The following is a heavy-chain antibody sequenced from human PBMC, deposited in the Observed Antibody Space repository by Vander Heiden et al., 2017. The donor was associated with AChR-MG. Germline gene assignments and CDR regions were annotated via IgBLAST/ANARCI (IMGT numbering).Heavy chain of an antibody. V-gene: IGHV3-7*01. CDR1: GFTFSRYW. CDR2: IKQDGSEK. J-gene: IGHJ5*02. Sequence: EVQLVESGGGLVKPGGSLRLACAASGFTFSRYWMNWVRQAPGKGLDWVANIKQDGSEKYYVDSVKGRFTISRDNAKNSLYLQMNSLRAEDTAVYYCARILTNFFDPWGQGTLVTVSS. D-gene: IGHD2-8*01. CDR3: ARILTNFFDP.